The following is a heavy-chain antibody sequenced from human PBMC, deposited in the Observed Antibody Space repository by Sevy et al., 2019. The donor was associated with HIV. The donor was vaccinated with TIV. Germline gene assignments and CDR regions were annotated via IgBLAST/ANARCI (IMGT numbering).Heavy chain of an antibody. J-gene: IGHJ6*03. D-gene: IGHD1-7*01. V-gene: IGHV3-7*03. Sequence: GGSLRLSCTASGFTFSSYWMSWVRQAPGKGLEWVANIKQDGSEKYYVDSVKGRFTISRDNAKNSLYLQMNSLRAEDTAVYYCARATGTTNNGVAYYYYYMDVWGKGTTVTVSS. CDR2: IKQDGSEK. CDR3: ARATGTTNNGVAYYYYYMDV. CDR1: GFTFSSYW.